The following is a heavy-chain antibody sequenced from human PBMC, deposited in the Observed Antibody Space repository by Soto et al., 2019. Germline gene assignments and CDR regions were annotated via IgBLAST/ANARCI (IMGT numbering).Heavy chain of an antibody. V-gene: IGHV1-18*01. CDR1: GYTFTSYA. Sequence: ASVKVSCKASGYTFTSYAMHWVRQAPGQRLEWMGWINAYNGNTNYAQKLQGRVTMTTDTSTSTAYMELRSLRSDDTAVYYCARDLGPDIVVVPAAIFAFDIWGQGTMVTVSS. D-gene: IGHD2-2*01. CDR3: ARDLGPDIVVVPAAIFAFDI. CDR2: INAYNGNT. J-gene: IGHJ3*02.